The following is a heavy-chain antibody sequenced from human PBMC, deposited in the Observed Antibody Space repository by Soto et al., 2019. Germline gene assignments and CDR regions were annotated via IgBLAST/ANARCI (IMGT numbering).Heavy chain of an antibody. CDR2: ISRSGDST. CDR3: AKLGVGVVGATDY. D-gene: IGHD1-26*01. Sequence: EVQLSESGGGLVQPGGSLRLSCAASGFTFSSYALSWVRQAPGKGLEWVSTISRSGDSTYYADSVKGRFTISRDNPKNTLYLQMKSLRAEATAVYYCAKLGVGVVGATDYWGQGTLVTVSS. CDR1: GFTFSSYA. V-gene: IGHV3-23*01. J-gene: IGHJ4*02.